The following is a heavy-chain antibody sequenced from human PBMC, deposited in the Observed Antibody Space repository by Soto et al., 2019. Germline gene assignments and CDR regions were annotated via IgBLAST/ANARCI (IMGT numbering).Heavy chain of an antibody. D-gene: IGHD6-19*01. J-gene: IGHJ6*02. CDR3: ARLAVAGTGTTYYYYCGMDV. CDR1: GYSFTSYW. V-gene: IGHV5-51*01. CDR2: IYPGVSDT. Sequence: PGESLKISCKGSGYSFTSYWIGWVRQMPGKGLEWMGIIYPGVSDTRYSPSFQGQVTISADKSISTAYLQWSSLKASDTAMYYCARLAVAGTGTTYYYYCGMDVWGQGTTVTVSS.